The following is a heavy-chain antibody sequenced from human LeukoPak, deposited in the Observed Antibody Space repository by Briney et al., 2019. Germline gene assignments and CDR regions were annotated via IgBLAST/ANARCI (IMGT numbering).Heavy chain of an antibody. CDR1: GFTFSNYW. D-gene: IGHD3-22*01. CDR2: IKTDGSEK. Sequence: GGSLRLSCEGSGFTFSNYWMGWVRQAPGEGLQWVANIKTDGSEKYYVDSVKGRFTISRDNAKNSLYLQMNSLRAEDTAVYYCASYRYDSSGYPIWGQGTMVAVSS. V-gene: IGHV3-7*01. J-gene: IGHJ3*02. CDR3: ASYRYDSSGYPI.